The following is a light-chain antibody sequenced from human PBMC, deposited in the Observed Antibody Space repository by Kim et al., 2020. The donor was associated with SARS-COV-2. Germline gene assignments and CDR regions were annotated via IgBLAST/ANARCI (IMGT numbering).Light chain of an antibody. CDR1: DDIKYY. Sequence: DIQMTQSPSSLSASVGDRVTITCQASDDIKYYLSWFQQRPGKAPKVLIQGAVNLETGVPSRFSATGFGTDFTLTISSLQPEDLATYFCQQYYDDVTFGQGTKVDI. J-gene: IGKJ1*01. V-gene: IGKV1-33*01. CDR3: QQYYDDVT. CDR2: GAV.